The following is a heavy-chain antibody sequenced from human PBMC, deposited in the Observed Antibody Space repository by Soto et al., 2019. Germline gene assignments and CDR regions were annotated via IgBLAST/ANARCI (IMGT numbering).Heavy chain of an antibody. CDR1: GFPFSSYA. CDR3: AKGENYYDSTGYFDY. Sequence: EVHLLESGGGLAQPGGSLRLSCAVSGFPFSSYAMNWVRQSPGKGLEWVSVINGRGGSTYYADSVKGRFTISRDNSKNTVYLPMNSLRVEDTAVYYCAKGENYYDSTGYFDYWGQGTPVTVSS. J-gene: IGHJ4*02. V-gene: IGHV3-23*01. CDR2: INGRGGST. D-gene: IGHD3-22*01.